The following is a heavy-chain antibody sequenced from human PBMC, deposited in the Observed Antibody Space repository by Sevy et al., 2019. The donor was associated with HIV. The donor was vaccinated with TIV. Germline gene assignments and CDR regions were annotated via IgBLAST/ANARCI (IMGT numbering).Heavy chain of an antibody. V-gene: IGHV3-21*01. J-gene: IGHJ3*02. D-gene: IGHD2-15*01. CDR3: ARDEALGSFDI. Sequence: GGSLRLSCAASGFTFSGYTMNWVRQAPGKGLEWASSISGSSAYINYTDSLKGRFTNSRDNAKNSLYLQMNSLRAEDTAVYYCARDEALGSFDIWGQGTMVTVSS. CDR1: GFTFSGYT. CDR2: ISGSSAYI.